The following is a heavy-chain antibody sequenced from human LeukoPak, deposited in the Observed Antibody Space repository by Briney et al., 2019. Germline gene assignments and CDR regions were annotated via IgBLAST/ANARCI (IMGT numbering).Heavy chain of an antibody. Sequence: GGSLRLSCAASGFTFSSYWMHWVRQTPGKGLVWVSRINSDGSSTSYADSVKGRFTISRDNAKNTLYLQMNSLRAEDTAVYYCARVRGYYGSGSYYYWGQGTLVTVSS. J-gene: IGHJ4*02. CDR3: ARVRGYYGSGSYYY. D-gene: IGHD3-10*01. CDR1: GFTFSSYW. V-gene: IGHV3-74*01. CDR2: INSDGSST.